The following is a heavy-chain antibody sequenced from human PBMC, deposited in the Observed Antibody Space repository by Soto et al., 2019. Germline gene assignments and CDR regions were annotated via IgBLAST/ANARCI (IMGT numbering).Heavy chain of an antibody. Sequence: QVQLVESGGGVVQPGRSLRLSCAASGFTFSNFPIHWVRQAPGKGLEWVTVISYDGSDEYYADSVKGRFIISRDNFKNTLYLQMNSLRPEDSGLYFCARGGLGSGWYHFDSWGQGTLVTVSS. CDR3: ARGGLGSGWYHFDS. CDR2: ISYDGSDE. D-gene: IGHD6-19*01. V-gene: IGHV3-30-3*01. J-gene: IGHJ4*02. CDR1: GFTFSNFP.